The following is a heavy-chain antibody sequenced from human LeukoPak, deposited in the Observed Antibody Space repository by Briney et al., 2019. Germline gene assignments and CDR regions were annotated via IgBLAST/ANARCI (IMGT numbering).Heavy chain of an antibody. CDR3: AIIVSGSYSSSFVDY. Sequence: ASVTVSCTASGYTFISYGISWVRQTPGQGLEWMGWISAYNGNTNYAQKFQGRVTMTTDTSTSTAYMELRSLRSDDTAMYYCAIIVSGSYSSSFVDYWGQGTLVTVSS. CDR1: GYTFISYG. D-gene: IGHD1-26*01. CDR2: ISAYNGNT. V-gene: IGHV1-18*01. J-gene: IGHJ4*02.